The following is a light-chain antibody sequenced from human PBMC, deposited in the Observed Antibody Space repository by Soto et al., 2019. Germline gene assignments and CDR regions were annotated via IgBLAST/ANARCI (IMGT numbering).Light chain of an antibody. V-gene: IGLV2-14*01. CDR2: EVS. CDR3: SSSTTSSTLVV. CDR1: SSDVGAYNY. J-gene: IGLJ2*01. Sequence: QAVVTQPASVSGSPGQSITIPCTGTSSDVGAYNYVSWYQQHPGKAPKLMIYEVSDRPSGVSNRFSGSKSGNTASLTISGLQAEDEADYYCSSSTTSSTLVVFGGGTQLTVL.